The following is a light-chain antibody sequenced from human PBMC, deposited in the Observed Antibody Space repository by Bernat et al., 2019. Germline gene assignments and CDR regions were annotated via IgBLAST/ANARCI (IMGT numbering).Light chain of an antibody. CDR3: SSYTSSSTKV. Sequence: QAALTQPASVSGSPGQSITISCTGTSSDVGGYNYVSWYQQQPGKAPKLMIEDVSNRPSGVSNRFPCSKSGHTASLTISGLQAEDEADYYSSSYTSSSTKVFRTGTKVTVL. V-gene: IGLV2-14*03. CDR1: SSDVGGYNY. CDR2: DVS. J-gene: IGLJ1*01.